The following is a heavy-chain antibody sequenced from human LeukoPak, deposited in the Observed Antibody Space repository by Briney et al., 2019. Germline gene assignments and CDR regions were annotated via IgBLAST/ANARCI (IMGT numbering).Heavy chain of an antibody. CDR1: GFTFDDYA. Sequence: GGSLRLSCAASGFTFDDYAMHWVRQAPGKGLEWVSLISGDGGSTYYADSVKGRFTISRDNSKNSLYLQMNSLRTEDTALYYCANLDSSGYFPFYWGQGTLVTASS. J-gene: IGHJ4*02. CDR2: ISGDGGST. CDR3: ANLDSSGYFPFY. V-gene: IGHV3-43*02. D-gene: IGHD3-22*01.